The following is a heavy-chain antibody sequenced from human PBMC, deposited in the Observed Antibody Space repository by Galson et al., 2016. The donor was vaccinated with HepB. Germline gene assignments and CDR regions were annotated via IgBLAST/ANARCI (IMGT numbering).Heavy chain of an antibody. Sequence: SLRLSCAAPGFRFSDYYMSWVRQAPGKGLEWLSYISTRSTYTNYAASVKGRFTISRDNAQNSLYLQMNSLRAEDTAVYYCVRNGDGDYDGGYFQHWGQGTLVTVSS. CDR2: ISTRSTYT. CDR1: GFRFSDYY. J-gene: IGHJ1*01. CDR3: VRNGDGDYDGGYFQH. D-gene: IGHD4-17*01. V-gene: IGHV3-11*03.